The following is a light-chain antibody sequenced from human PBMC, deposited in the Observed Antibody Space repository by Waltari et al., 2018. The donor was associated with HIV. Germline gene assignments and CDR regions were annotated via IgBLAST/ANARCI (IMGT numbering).Light chain of an antibody. CDR3: RVCSSPNTVV. Sequence: QSALTHPPSVSGSPGQSVTISCAGTTSDIGVYDRVSWYQQPPGTATTLLISEVPHRPAGVPGRFSASNSGNTATLTITGVQAGDEGDYYCRVCSSPNTVVFGGGTKLTVL. CDR2: EVP. CDR1: TSDIGVYDR. V-gene: IGLV2-18*01. J-gene: IGLJ2*01.